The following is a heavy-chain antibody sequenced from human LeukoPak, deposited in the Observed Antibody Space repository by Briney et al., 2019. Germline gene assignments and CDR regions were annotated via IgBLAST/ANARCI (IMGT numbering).Heavy chain of an antibody. J-gene: IGHJ5*02. CDR3: AREYCSSTSCYTEIGGRLVGFDP. CDR1: GGSISSSSYY. Sequence: SETLSLTCTVSGGSISSSSYYWGWVRQPPGTGLEWIGSIYYSGSTYYNPSRKSRVTISVDTSKNQFSLKLNSVTAADTAVYYCAREYCSSTSCYTEIGGRLVGFDPWGQGTLVTVSS. CDR2: IYYSGST. D-gene: IGHD2-2*02. V-gene: IGHV4-39*07.